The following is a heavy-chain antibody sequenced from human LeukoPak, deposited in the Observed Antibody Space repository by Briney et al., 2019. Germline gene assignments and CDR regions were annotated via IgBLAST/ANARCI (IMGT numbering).Heavy chain of an antibody. V-gene: IGHV4-30-2*05. D-gene: IGHD5-24*01. CDR2: IYHSGST. CDR3: VSGEMATEKDAFDI. Sequence: SETLSLTCAVSGGSISSGGYSWSWIRQPPGKGLEWIGYIYHSGSTYYNPSLKSRVTISVDTSKNQFSLKLSSVTAADTAVYYCVSGEMATEKDAFDIWGQGTMVTVSS. J-gene: IGHJ3*02. CDR1: GGSISSGGYS.